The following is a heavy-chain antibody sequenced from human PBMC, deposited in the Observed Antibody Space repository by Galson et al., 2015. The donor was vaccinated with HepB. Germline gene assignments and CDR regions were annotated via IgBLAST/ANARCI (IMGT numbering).Heavy chain of an antibody. Sequence: LRLSCAASGFIFSDHYMDWVRQAPGKGLEWVGRTRNKAKSYTTEYAASVKGRFTISRDDSKNSLYLQMNSLKTEDTAVYYCARVGLASVGYSLGYWGRGTLVTVSS. D-gene: IGHD3-22*01. CDR2: TRNKAKSYTT. CDR1: GFIFSDHY. V-gene: IGHV3-72*01. J-gene: IGHJ4*02. CDR3: ARVGLASVGYSLGY.